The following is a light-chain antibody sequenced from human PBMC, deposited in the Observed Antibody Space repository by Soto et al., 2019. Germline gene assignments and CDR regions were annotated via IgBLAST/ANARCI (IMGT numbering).Light chain of an antibody. J-gene: IGKJ4*01. V-gene: IGKV3-15*01. Sequence: ETVMTQSPATLSVSPGERATLSCRASQSVGSNLAWYQHRPGQAPRLLIYGASTRATGVPARFSGSGSGTEFTLTISSLQSEDFAVYNCQQYNNWPLTFGGGTKVEIK. CDR1: QSVGSN. CDR2: GAS. CDR3: QQYNNWPLT.